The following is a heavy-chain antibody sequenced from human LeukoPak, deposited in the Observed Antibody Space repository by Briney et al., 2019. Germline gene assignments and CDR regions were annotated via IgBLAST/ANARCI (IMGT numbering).Heavy chain of an antibody. CDR1: RYTFSGYY. J-gene: IGHJ5*02. D-gene: IGHD6-19*01. CDR2: INPNSGGT. V-gene: IGHV1-2*02. Sequence: GASVKVSCKASRYTFSGYYMHWVRQAPGQGLEWMGWINPNSGGTNYAQKFQGRVTMTRDTSISTAYMELSRLRSDDTAVYYCARDDSSGWYGPWGQGTLVTVSS. CDR3: ARDDSSGWYGP.